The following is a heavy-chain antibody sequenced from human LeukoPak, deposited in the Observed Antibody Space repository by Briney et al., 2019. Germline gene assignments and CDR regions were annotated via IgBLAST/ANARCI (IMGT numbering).Heavy chain of an antibody. CDR1: GFTFGDYA. Sequence: PGRSLRVSCAASGFTFGDYAMHWVRQAPGKGLEWVSGISWNSGSIGYADSVKGRFTISRDNAKNSLYLQMNSLRAEDTALYYCAKDMGYSSSWPFDYWGQGTLVTVSS. D-gene: IGHD6-13*01. J-gene: IGHJ4*02. CDR3: AKDMGYSSSWPFDY. CDR2: ISWNSGSI. V-gene: IGHV3-9*01.